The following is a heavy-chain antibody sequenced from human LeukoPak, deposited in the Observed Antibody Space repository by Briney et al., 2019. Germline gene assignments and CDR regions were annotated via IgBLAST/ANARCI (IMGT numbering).Heavy chain of an antibody. CDR1: GYTFTNYY. CDR2: INPSTGST. J-gene: IGHJ3*02. D-gene: IGHD5-18*01. V-gene: IGHV1-46*01. Sequence: ASVTVSSKASGYTFTNYYMHWVRQAPGQGREWMGIINPSTGSTSYEQKFQDRITVNRDTSTSTVYMELRSLRPEDTAVYYCARDHRGKQLWLTRPDEFDAFDIWGQGTMVTVSS. CDR3: ARDHRGKQLWLTRPDEFDAFDI.